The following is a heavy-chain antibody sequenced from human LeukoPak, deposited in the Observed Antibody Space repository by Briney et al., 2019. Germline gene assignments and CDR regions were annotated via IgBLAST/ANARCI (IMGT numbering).Heavy chain of an antibody. CDR1: GGSFSGYY. J-gene: IGHJ4*02. CDR3: ARGSYCSSTSCYNFDY. Sequence: SETLSLTCAVYGGSFSGYYWSWIRQPPGKGLEWIGEINHSGSTNYNPCLKSRVTISVDTSKNQLSLKLSSVTAADTAVYYCARGSYCSSTSCYNFDYWGQGTLVTVSS. D-gene: IGHD2-2*02. V-gene: IGHV4-34*01. CDR2: INHSGST.